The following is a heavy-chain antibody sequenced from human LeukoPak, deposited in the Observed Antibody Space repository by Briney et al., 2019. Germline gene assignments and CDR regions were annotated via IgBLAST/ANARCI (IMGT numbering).Heavy chain of an antibody. V-gene: IGHV1-18*01. J-gene: IGHJ3*02. CDR1: GYTFTSYG. D-gene: IGHD1-26*01. Sequence: ASVKVSCKASGYTFTSYGISWVRQAPGQGLEWMGWISAYNGNTNYAQKLQGRVTMTIDTSTSTAYMELRSLRSDDTAVYYCARSGSYYVHRPNAFDIWGQGTMVTVSS. CDR3: ARSGSYYVHRPNAFDI. CDR2: ISAYNGNT.